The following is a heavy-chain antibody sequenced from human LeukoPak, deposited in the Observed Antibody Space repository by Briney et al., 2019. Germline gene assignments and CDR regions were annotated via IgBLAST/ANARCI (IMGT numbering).Heavy chain of an antibody. CDR2: INPNSGGT. J-gene: IGHJ5*02. CDR3: ARDPAPTSNWFDP. CDR1: GYTFTGYY. V-gene: IGHV1-2*02. Sequence: GASAKVSCKASGYTFTGYYMHWVRQAPAQGLEWMGWINPNSGGTNYAQKFQGRVTMTRDTSISTAYMELSRLRSDDTAVYYCARDPAPTSNWFDPWGQGTLVTVSS. D-gene: IGHD1-14*01.